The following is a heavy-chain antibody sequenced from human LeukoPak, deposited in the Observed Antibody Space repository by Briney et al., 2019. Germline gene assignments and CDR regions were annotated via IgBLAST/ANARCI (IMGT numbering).Heavy chain of an antibody. CDR2: IYYSGST. CDR1: GGSISSYY. V-gene: IGHV4-59*01. Sequence: SETLSLTCTVSGGSISSYYWSWIRQPPGKGLECIGYIYYSGSTNYNPSLKSRVTMSVDTSKNQFSLKLSSVTAADTAVYYCAREGGFYRPLDYSGQGTLVTVSS. D-gene: IGHD3-3*01. J-gene: IGHJ4*02. CDR3: AREGGFYRPLDY.